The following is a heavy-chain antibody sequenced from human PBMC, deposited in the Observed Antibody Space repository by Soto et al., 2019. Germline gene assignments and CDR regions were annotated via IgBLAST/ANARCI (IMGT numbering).Heavy chain of an antibody. CDR1: GFTFSSYA. CDR2: ISGSGGST. D-gene: IGHD6-19*01. J-gene: IGHJ6*02. Sequence: HPGGSLRLSCAASGFTFSSYAMSWVRQAPGKGLEWVSAISGSGGSTYYADSVKGRFTISRDNSKNTLYLQMNSLRAEDTAVYYCARGPRPGYSSGWYLYYYGMDVWGQGTTVTVSS. V-gene: IGHV3-23*01. CDR3: ARGPRPGYSSGWYLYYYGMDV.